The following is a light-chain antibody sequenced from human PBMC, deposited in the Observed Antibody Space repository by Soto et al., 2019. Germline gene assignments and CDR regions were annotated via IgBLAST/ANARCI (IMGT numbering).Light chain of an antibody. V-gene: IGKV3-20*01. CDR2: GAS. J-gene: IGKJ1*01. Sequence: EIVLTQPPGTLSLSPGERATLSCRASKSVSSSYLAWYQQKPGQAPRLLIYGASSRTTGIPDRLSGSGSGTDFTLTISRLEPEDFALYYCQQYYDWPPTFGQGTKVDIK. CDR1: KSVSSSY. CDR3: QQYYDWPPT.